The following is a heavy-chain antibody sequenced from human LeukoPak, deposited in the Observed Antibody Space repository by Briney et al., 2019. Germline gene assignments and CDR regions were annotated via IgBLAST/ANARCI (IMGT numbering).Heavy chain of an antibody. CDR3: ARSILRYLTPLNY. V-gene: IGHV3-7*01. D-gene: IGHD3-9*01. CDR1: GFTLRNYS. J-gene: IGHJ4*02. CDR2: IKQDGSEK. Sequence: GSLRLSCAASGFTLRNYSMNWVRQAPGKGLEWVANIKQDGSEKYYVDSVKGRFTISRDNAKNSLYLQMNSLRAEDTAVYYCARSILRYLTPLNYWGQGTLVTVSS.